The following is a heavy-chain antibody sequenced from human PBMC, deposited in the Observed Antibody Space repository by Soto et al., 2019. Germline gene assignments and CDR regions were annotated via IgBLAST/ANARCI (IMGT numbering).Heavy chain of an antibody. CDR1: GFTFSNFA. J-gene: IGHJ3*01. Sequence: QVQLVESGGGVVQPGRSLRLSCAASGFTFSNFAMHWVRQAPGKGLEWVAVISYDGSNKYYADSVKGRFTISRDNSMNTLYLQMNSLRAEDTAVYYCARDHSSSYAFDVWGQGTMVTVSS. CDR2: ISYDGSNK. D-gene: IGHD6-6*01. CDR3: ARDHSSSYAFDV. V-gene: IGHV3-30-3*01.